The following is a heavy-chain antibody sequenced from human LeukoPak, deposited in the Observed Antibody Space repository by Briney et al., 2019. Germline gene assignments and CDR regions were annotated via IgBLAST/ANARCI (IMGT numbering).Heavy chain of an antibody. CDR3: ARPRGYDSSGYYPYYFDY. D-gene: IGHD3-22*01. J-gene: IGHJ4*02. Sequence: ASVKVSCKASGYTFTSYGISWVRQAPGQGLEWMGWISAYNGNTNYAQKLQGRVTMTTDTSTSTAYMELRSLRSDDTAVYYCARPRGYDSSGYYPYYFDYWGQGTLVTVSS. CDR2: ISAYNGNT. V-gene: IGHV1-18*01. CDR1: GYTFTSYG.